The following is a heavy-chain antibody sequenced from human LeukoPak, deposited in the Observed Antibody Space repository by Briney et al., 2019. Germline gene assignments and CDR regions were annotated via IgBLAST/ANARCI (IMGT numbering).Heavy chain of an antibody. V-gene: IGHV4-59*01. CDR3: ARASLNPYYYYYYGMAV. CDR1: GGSISSYY. CDR2: IYYSGST. J-gene: IGHJ6*02. Sequence: SETLSLTCTVSGGSISSYYWSWIRQPPGKGLEWIGYIYYSGSTNYNPSLKSRVTISVDTSKNQFSLKLSSVTAADTAVYYCARASLNPYYYYYYGMAVWGQGTTVTVSS.